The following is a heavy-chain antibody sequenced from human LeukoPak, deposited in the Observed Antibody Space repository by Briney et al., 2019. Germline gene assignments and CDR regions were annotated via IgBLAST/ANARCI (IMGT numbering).Heavy chain of an antibody. J-gene: IGHJ5*02. D-gene: IGHD3-22*01. Sequence: ASVTVSCKASGYTFTSYDINWVRQAPGQGLEWMGWMNPNSGNTVYAQKFQGRVTMTRSTSISTAYMELSSLRSEDTAVYYCARGGGVKTYYYDSSGSKLYNWFDPWGQGTLVSVSS. CDR1: GYTFTSYD. CDR3: ARGGGVKTYYYDSSGSKLYNWFDP. CDR2: MNPNSGNT. V-gene: IGHV1-8*01.